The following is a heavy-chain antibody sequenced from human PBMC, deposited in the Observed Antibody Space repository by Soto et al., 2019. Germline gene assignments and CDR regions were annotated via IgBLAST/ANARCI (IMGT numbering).Heavy chain of an antibody. Sequence: SETLSLTCAVYGGSFSGYYWSWIRQPPGKGLEWIGEINHSGSTNYNPSLKSRVTISVDTSKNQFSLKLSSVTAADTAVYYCARGNIAAAYYFDYWGQGTLVTVSS. CDR3: ARGNIAAAYYFDY. CDR2: INHSGST. CDR1: GGSFSGYY. J-gene: IGHJ4*02. D-gene: IGHD6-13*01. V-gene: IGHV4-34*01.